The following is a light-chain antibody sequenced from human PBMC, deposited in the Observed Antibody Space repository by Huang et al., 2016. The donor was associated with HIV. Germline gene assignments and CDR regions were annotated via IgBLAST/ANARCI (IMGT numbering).Light chain of an antibody. CDR1: QTVRSGY. V-gene: IGKV3-20*01. J-gene: IGKJ1*01. Sequence: EIVLIQSPGTLSLSPGERATLSCRASQTVRSGYLAWYQQKPGQAPRLRIYGASSRATGIPDRFSGSGSGTDFTLTISRLEPEDFAVYYCHQYGSSPGTFGQGTKVEIK. CDR3: HQYGSSPGT. CDR2: GAS.